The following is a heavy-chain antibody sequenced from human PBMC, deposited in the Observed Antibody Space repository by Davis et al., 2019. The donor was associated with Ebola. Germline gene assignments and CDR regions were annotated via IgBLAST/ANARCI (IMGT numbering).Heavy chain of an antibody. D-gene: IGHD2-15*01. CDR1: GGSISSSNW. Sequence: MPSETLSLTCAVSGGSISSSNWWSWVRQPPVKGLEWIGEIYHSGSTNYNPSLKSRVTISVDKSKNQFSLKLSSVTAADTAVYYCARGLGYCSGGSCYFPPFDYWGQGTLVTVSS. J-gene: IGHJ4*02. V-gene: IGHV4-4*02. CDR2: IYHSGST. CDR3: ARGLGYCSGGSCYFPPFDY.